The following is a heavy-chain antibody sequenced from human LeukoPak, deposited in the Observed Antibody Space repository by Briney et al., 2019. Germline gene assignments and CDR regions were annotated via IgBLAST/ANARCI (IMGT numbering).Heavy chain of an antibody. D-gene: IGHD3-22*01. CDR1: GYSFSSYW. V-gene: IGHV5-51*01. Sequence: GESLKISCKGSGYSFSSYWIGWVRQMPGKGLEWMGIIYPGDSDTRYSPSFQGQVTISADKSISTAYLQWSSLKASDTAMYYCASTPYYYDSSGYYTELGAFDIWGQGTMVTVSS. CDR3: ASTPYYYDSSGYYTELGAFDI. CDR2: IYPGDSDT. J-gene: IGHJ3*02.